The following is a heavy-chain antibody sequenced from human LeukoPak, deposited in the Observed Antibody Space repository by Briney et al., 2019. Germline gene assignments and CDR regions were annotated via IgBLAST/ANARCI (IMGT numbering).Heavy chain of an antibody. CDR1: GGSISGNY. Sequence: SETLSLTCTVSGGSISGNYWTWTRQPPGKGLEWIGQIHYTGKADYNPSLRSRITISVDTSKNQMFLKVSSVTAADTAVYYCARFGPYYDMDVWGQGTTVTVPS. V-gene: IGHV4-59*01. J-gene: IGHJ6*02. CDR3: ARFGPYYDMDV. CDR2: IHYTGKA. D-gene: IGHD3/OR15-3a*01.